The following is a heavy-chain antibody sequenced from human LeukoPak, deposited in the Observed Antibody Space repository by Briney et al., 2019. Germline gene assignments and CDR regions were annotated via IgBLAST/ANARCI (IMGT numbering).Heavy chain of an antibody. V-gene: IGHV1-69*05. D-gene: IGHD3-22*01. CDR1: GGTFSSYA. Sequence: SVKVSCKASGGTFSSYAISWVRQAPGQGLEWMGGIIPIFGTANYAQKFQGRVTITTDESTSTAYMELSSLRSEDTAAYYCAREGLEYDRTESDYWGQGTLVTVSS. J-gene: IGHJ4*02. CDR2: IIPIFGTA. CDR3: AREGLEYDRTESDY.